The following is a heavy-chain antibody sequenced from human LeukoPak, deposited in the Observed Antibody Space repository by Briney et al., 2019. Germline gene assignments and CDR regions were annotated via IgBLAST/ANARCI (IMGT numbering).Heavy chain of an antibody. CDR2: IYPGDSDT. D-gene: IGHD2-8*02. J-gene: IGHJ4*02. CDR1: GYSFTSYW. V-gene: IGHV5-51*01. Sequence: GESLKISCKGSGYSFTSYWSGWVRQMPGKGLEWMGIIYPGDSDTRYSPSFQGQVTISADKSISTAYLQWSSLKASDTAMYYCARGEIRYCTGGGCYDYWGQGTLVTVSS. CDR3: ARGEIRYCTGGGCYDY.